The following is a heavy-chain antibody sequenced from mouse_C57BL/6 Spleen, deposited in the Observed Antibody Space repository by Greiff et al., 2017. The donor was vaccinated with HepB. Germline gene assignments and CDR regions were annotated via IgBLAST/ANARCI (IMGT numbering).Heavy chain of an antibody. CDR2: ISYDGSN. CDR1: GYSITSGYY. CDR3: ARGGYYGNSYWYFDV. J-gene: IGHJ1*03. D-gene: IGHD2-1*01. V-gene: IGHV3-6*01. Sequence: EVQLQESGPGLVKPSQSLSLTCSVTGYSITSGYYWNWIRQFPGNKLEWMGYISYDGSNNYNPSLKNRISITRDTSKNQFFLKLNSVTTEDTATYYCARGGYYGNSYWYFDVWGTGTTVTVSS.